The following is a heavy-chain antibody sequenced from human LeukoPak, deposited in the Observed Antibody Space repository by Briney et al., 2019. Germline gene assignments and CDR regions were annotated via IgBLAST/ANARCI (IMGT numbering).Heavy chain of an antibody. V-gene: IGHV4-59*01. D-gene: IGHD3-10*01. CDR3: ARGFGDWGLSWFDP. CDR2: IYYSGSA. J-gene: IGHJ5*02. Sequence: SETLSLTCTVSSGSISSYYWSWIRQPPGKGLEWIGYIYYSGSAKYNPSLKSRVTISVDTSKNQFSLKLTSVTAADTAVYYCARGFGDWGLSWFDPWGQGTLVTVSS. CDR1: SGSISSYY.